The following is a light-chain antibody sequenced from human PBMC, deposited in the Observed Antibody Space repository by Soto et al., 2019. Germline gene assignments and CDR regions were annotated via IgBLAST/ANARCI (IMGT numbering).Light chain of an antibody. V-gene: IGKV3D-15*01. J-gene: IGKJ4*01. CDR2: GAS. Sequence: EIVMTQSPGTLSVSPGERATLSCGASQSVASNLAWYQQKPGQAPRLLIYGASTRATAIPPRFSGSGSGTEFTLTISSLQSEDFAVYYCQQYHDWVTFGGGTKVDI. CDR1: QSVASN. CDR3: QQYHDWVT.